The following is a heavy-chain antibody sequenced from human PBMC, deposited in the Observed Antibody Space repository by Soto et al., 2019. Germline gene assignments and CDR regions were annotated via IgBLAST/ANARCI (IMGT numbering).Heavy chain of an antibody. V-gene: IGHV1-18*01. CDR1: GYKFTNHG. Sequence: QVQLVQSGAEVKKPGASVRVSCKASGYKFTNHGISWVRQAPGQGLEWMGWISAYDGNTNYAQQLQGRVTMTTDTPTSTAYMEVRSLMSDDTAVYYCARDGSSYYSAHYFYGMDVWGQGTTVTVSS. D-gene: IGHD3-22*01. CDR3: ARDGSSYYSAHYFYGMDV. J-gene: IGHJ6*02. CDR2: ISAYDGNT.